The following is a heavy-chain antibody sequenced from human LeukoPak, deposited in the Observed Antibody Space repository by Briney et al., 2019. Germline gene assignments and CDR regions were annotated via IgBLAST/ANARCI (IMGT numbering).Heavy chain of an antibody. CDR1: GFIFSNFA. D-gene: IGHD5-12*01. Sequence: GGSLRLSCSASGFIFSNFAMHWVRQAPGTGLEYVSALSSNGGRTYYADSVKGRFTISRDNSKNTLYLQMSSLRAEDTAVYNCVKDRDSGYDSLDSWGQGILVTVSS. CDR3: VKDRDSGYDSLDS. J-gene: IGHJ4*02. CDR2: LSSNGGRT. V-gene: IGHV3-64D*06.